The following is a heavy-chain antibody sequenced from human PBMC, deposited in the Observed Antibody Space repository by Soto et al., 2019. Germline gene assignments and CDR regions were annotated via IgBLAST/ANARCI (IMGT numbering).Heavy chain of an antibody. CDR2: ISWDGGST. D-gene: IGHD2-15*01. CDR1: GFTFDDYT. Sequence: GGSLRLSCAASGFTFDDYTMHWVRQAPGKGLEWVSLISWDGGSTYYADSVKGRFTISRDNSKNSLYLQMNSLRTEDTALYYCAKDLQGGKTLSYYYYGMDVWGQGTTVTVSS. V-gene: IGHV3-43*01. J-gene: IGHJ6*02. CDR3: AKDLQGGKTLSYYYYGMDV.